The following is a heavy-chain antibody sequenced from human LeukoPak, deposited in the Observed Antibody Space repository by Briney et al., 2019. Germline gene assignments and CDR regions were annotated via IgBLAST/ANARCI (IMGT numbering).Heavy chain of an antibody. J-gene: IGHJ4*02. CDR2: IRYDGSNK. CDR1: GFTFSSYG. Sequence: PGGSLRLSCAASGFTFSSYGMHWVRQAPGKGLEWVAFIRYDGSNKYYADSVKGRFTISRDNSKNTLYLQMNSLRAEDTAVYYCARDPGYYDSSGYPNPEYYFDYWGQGTLVTVSS. CDR3: ARDPGYYDSSGYPNPEYYFDY. D-gene: IGHD3-22*01. V-gene: IGHV3-30*02.